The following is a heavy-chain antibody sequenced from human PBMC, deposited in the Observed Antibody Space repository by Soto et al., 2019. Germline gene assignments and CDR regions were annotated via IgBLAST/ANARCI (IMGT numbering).Heavy chain of an antibody. CDR1: GFSLSTSGVG. Sequence: QITLRESGPTLVKPTQTLTLTCTFSGFSLSTSGVGVVWIRQPPGKALEWLALVYWDDGTRYSPSLMSRLTTTKDTSRNQEVLTMTNMEPVDTGTSSCGHARSWLTDYWGQGTLLTVSS. CDR3: GHARSWLTDY. J-gene: IGHJ4*02. V-gene: IGHV2-5*02. CDR2: VYWDDGT. D-gene: IGHD3-10*01.